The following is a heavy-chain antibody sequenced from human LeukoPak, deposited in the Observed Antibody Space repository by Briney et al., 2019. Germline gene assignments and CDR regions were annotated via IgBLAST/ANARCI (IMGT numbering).Heavy chain of an antibody. Sequence: ASVKVSCKASGYTFTSYYMHWVRQAPGQGLEWMGWINPNSGDTNYAQNFQGRVTMTRDTSISTAYMELSWLRSDDTAVYYCARVRTISGYDSIDYWGQGTLVTVSS. CDR3: ARVRTISGYDSIDY. V-gene: IGHV1-2*02. CDR1: GYTFTSYY. J-gene: IGHJ4*02. D-gene: IGHD5-12*01. CDR2: INPNSGDT.